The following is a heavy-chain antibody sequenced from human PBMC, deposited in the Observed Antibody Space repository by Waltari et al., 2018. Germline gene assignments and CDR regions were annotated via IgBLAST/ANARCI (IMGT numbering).Heavy chain of an antibody. V-gene: IGHV1-3*03. J-gene: IGHJ4*02. D-gene: IGHD6-19*01. Sequence: QVQLVQSGAEVKKPGASVKVSCKASGYTFTSYAMHWVRQAPGQRLEWMGWINAGNGNKKYSQEFQGRVTITRDTAASTAYMELSSLRSEDMAVYYCATTEVDSSGFGYWGQGSLVTVSS. CDR2: INAGNGNK. CDR1: GYTFTSYA. CDR3: ATTEVDSSGFGY.